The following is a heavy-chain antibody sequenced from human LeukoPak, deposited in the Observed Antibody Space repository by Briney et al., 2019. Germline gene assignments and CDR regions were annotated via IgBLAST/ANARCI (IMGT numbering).Heavy chain of an antibody. CDR1: GYRISSGYE. CDR2: INHSGST. Sequence: SETLSLTCSVSGYRISSGYEWGWIRQPPGKGLEWIGEINHSGSTNYNPSLKSRVTISVDTSKNQFSLKLSSVTAADTAVYYCARGAAANDYWGQGTLVTVSS. D-gene: IGHD6-13*01. J-gene: IGHJ4*02. V-gene: IGHV4-38-2*02. CDR3: ARGAAANDY.